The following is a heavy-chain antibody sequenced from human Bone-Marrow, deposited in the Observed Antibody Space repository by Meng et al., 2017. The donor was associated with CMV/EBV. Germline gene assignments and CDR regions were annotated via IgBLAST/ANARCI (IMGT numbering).Heavy chain of an antibody. CDR2: INHSGST. V-gene: IGHV4-34*01. J-gene: IGHJ6*02. CDR1: GGSFSGYY. Sequence: SETLSLTCAVYGGSFSGYYWTWIRQPPGKELEWIAEINHSGSTNYNPSLKSRVTVSVDTSKKQFSLKVRSVTAADTAPYYCARGPHKNRYGGNSPRGYHHGMDVWGQGTTVTVSS. CDR3: ARGPHKNRYGGNSPRGYHHGMDV. D-gene: IGHD4-23*01.